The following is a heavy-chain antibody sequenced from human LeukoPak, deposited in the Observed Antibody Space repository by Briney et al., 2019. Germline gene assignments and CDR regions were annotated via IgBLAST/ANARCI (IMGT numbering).Heavy chain of an antibody. CDR2: ISTSSSYI. J-gene: IGHJ4*02. CDR1: GFTLTTYA. V-gene: IGHV3-21*01. Sequence: KPGGSLRLSCAVSGFTLTTYAMSWVRQAPGKGLEWVSSISTSSSYIYYADSVKGRFTISRDNAKNSLYLQMNSLRAEDTAVYYCAREGGEWELLRTFDYWGQGTLVTVSS. CDR3: AREGGEWELLRTFDY. D-gene: IGHD1-26*01.